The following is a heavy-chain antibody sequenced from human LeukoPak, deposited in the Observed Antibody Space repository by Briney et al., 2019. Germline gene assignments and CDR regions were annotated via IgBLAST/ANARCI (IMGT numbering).Heavy chain of an antibody. CDR3: ARNPAECRGGSCYWGFDY. V-gene: IGHV1-69*13. CDR1: VGTFSIYA. D-gene: IGHD2-15*01. J-gene: IGHJ4*02. CDR2: IIPIFGTA. Sequence: RASVKVSCKACVGTFSIYAISWVRQAPGQGLEWMGGIIPIFGTANYAQKFQGRVTIAADESTSTAYMELSSLRSEDTAVYYCARNPAECRGGSCYWGFDYWGQGTLVTVSS.